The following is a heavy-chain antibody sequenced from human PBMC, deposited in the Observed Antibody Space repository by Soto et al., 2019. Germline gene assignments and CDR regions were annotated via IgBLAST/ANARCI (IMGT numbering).Heavy chain of an antibody. D-gene: IGHD2-2*01. V-gene: IGHV3-30-3*01. Sequence: GGSLRLSCAASGFTFNSYAMNWVRQAPGKGLEWVALISYDGSSEYYADSVKGRFTISRDNSKNTLYLQMNSLGAADTAVYYCGRCTSTSCHLGSDYWGQGTLVTVSS. CDR3: GRCTSTSCHLGSDY. CDR2: ISYDGSSE. J-gene: IGHJ4*02. CDR1: GFTFNSYA.